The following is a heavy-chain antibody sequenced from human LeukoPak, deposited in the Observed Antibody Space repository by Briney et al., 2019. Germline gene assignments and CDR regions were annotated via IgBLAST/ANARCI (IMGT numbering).Heavy chain of an antibody. CDR1: GGSISSSSYY. Sequence: KPSETPSLTCTVSGGSISSSSYYWGWIRQPPGKGLEWIGSIYYSGSTYYNPSLKSRVTISVDTSKNQFSLKLSSVTAADTAVYYCASYGSGSYYWAAFDYWGQGTLVTVSS. J-gene: IGHJ4*02. CDR2: IYYSGST. V-gene: IGHV4-39*01. CDR3: ASYGSGSYYWAAFDY. D-gene: IGHD3-10*01.